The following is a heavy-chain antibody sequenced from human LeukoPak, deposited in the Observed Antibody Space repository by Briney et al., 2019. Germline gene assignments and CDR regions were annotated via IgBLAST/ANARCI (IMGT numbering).Heavy chain of an antibody. D-gene: IGHD2-21*02. Sequence: GGSLRLSCAASGFTFSNYAMHWVRQAPGKGLEWVAVISYDGSNKYYADSVKGRFTISRDNSKNTLYLQMNSLRAEDTAVYYCRVEVTTFDYWGQGTLVTVSS. J-gene: IGHJ4*02. CDR1: GFTFSNYA. CDR2: ISYDGSNK. CDR3: RVEVTTFDY. V-gene: IGHV3-30-3*01.